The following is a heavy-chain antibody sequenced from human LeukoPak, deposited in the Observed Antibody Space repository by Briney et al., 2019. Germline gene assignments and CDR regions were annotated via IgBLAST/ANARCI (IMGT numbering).Heavy chain of an antibody. D-gene: IGHD5-24*01. CDR3: ARDRADGYCDY. CDR2: IKQDGSEK. J-gene: IGHJ4*02. CDR1: GFTFSSYA. V-gene: IGHV3-7*03. Sequence: GGSLRLSCAASGFTFSSYAMSWVRQAPGKGLEWVANIKQDGSEKYYVDSVKGRFTISRDNAKNSLYLQMNSLRAEDTAVYYCARDRADGYCDYWGQGTLVTVSS.